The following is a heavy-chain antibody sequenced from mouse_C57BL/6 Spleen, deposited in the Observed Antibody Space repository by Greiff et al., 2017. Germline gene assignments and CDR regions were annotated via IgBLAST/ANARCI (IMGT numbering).Heavy chain of an antibody. CDR1: GYTFTGYW. V-gene: IGHV1-9*01. Sequence: VQLQQSGAELMKPGASVKLSCKATGYTFTGYWIEWVKQRPGHGLEWIGEILPGSGSTNYNEKFKGKATFTADTSSNTAYMQLSSLTTEDSAIYYGASRMAGTLFITYFDYWGQGTTLTVSS. D-gene: IGHD1-1*01. CDR2: ILPGSGST. CDR3: ASRMAGTLFITYFDY. J-gene: IGHJ2*01.